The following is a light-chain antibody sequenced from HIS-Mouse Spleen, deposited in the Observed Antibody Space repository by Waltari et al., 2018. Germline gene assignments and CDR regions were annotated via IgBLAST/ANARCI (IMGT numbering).Light chain of an antibody. CDR2: KDS. V-gene: IGLV3-25*03. CDR3: QSADSSGTYV. CDR1: ALPKQY. Sequence: SYELTQPPSVSVSPGQTARITCAGDALPKQYAHWYQQKPCQAPVLVIYKDSERPSGIPERFSGSSSGTTVTLTISGVQAEDEADYYCQSADSSGTYVFGTGTKVTVL. J-gene: IGLJ1*01.